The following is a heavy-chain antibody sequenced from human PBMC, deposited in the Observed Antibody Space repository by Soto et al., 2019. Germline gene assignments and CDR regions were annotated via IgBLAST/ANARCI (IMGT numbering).Heavy chain of an antibody. D-gene: IGHD6-19*01. Sequence: ASVKVSCKGSGYTFNRHGISWVRQAPGQGLEWMGWISPYTGDTKYVQNFQGRVTMTTDTSTSTAYMELRSLRTDDTAVYYCAADTSGSTSDYYYHYGMDVWGQGTTVTVSS. CDR3: AADTSGSTSDYYYHYGMDV. J-gene: IGHJ6*02. CDR2: ISPYTGDT. V-gene: IGHV1-18*01. CDR1: GYTFNRHG.